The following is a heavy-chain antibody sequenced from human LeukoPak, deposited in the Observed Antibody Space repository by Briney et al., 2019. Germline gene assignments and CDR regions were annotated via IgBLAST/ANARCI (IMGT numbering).Heavy chain of an antibody. D-gene: IGHD2-2*01. CDR1: GGSISSSSYY. J-gene: IGHJ4*02. V-gene: IGHV4-39*01. Sequence: PSETLSLTCTVSGGSISSSSYYWGWIRQPPGKGLEWIGSIYYSGSTYYNPSLKSRVTISVDTSKNQFSLKLSSVTAADTAVYYCARLTGYDPPNWGQGTLVTVPS. CDR3: ARLTGYDPPN. CDR2: IYYSGST.